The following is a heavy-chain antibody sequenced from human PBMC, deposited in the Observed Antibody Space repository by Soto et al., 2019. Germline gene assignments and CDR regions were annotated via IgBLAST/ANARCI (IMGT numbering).Heavy chain of an antibody. V-gene: IGHV1-46*02. Sequence: QVQLVQSGAEVKKPGASVNVSCKASGYAFNSHYIHWVRQAPGQGLEWMGIINTSGGSTSYAQRFQGRVIMTSDTSTSTVYMELSSLRSEDTAVYYCARATYYGSGSYSPRGYYFDYWGQGTLVTVSS. D-gene: IGHD3-10*01. J-gene: IGHJ4*02. CDR3: ARATYYGSGSYSPRGYYFDY. CDR2: INTSGGST. CDR1: GYAFNSHY.